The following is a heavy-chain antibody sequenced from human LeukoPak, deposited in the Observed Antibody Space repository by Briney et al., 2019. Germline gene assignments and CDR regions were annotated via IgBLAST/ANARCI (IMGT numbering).Heavy chain of an antibody. CDR1: GFTFSSYA. Sequence: GGSLRLSCAASGFTFSSYAMSWVRQAPGKGLGWVSAISGSGGSTYYADSVKGRFTISRDNSKNTLYLQMNSLRAEDTAVYYCAKSTLKGDYVAYFDYWGQGTLVTVSS. J-gene: IGHJ4*02. CDR3: AKSTLKGDYVAYFDY. D-gene: IGHD4-17*01. V-gene: IGHV3-23*01. CDR2: ISGSGGST.